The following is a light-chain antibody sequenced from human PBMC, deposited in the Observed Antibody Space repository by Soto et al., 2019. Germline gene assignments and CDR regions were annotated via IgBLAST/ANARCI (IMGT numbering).Light chain of an antibody. V-gene: IGKV3-20*01. J-gene: IGKJ3*01. Sequence: EIVLTQSPGTLSLSPGESATLSCKASESIYINSFAWYYQKPGQPPRLLIYGASTRATGIPDRFSGSGSGTDYVLSIDRLEVEDSGIYDCQQYGASPFTVGPGTRVDIK. CDR2: GAS. CDR1: ESIYINS. CDR3: QQYGASPFT.